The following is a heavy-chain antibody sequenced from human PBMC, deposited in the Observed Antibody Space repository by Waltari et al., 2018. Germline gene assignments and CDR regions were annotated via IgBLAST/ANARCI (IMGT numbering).Heavy chain of an antibody. D-gene: IGHD3-22*01. Sequence: QVQLVQSGAEVKKPGSSVKGSCHTSGGSFSTYTLTWLRQAPGQGLEWMGGIIPIFPTTNYAQKFQGRLTISADESTRTVYMDLSSLRSEDTAVYYCAKRGVNSTGGAFDYWGQGTLVTVSS. CDR2: IIPIFPTT. J-gene: IGHJ4*02. CDR1: GGSFSTYT. CDR3: AKRGVNSTGGAFDY. V-gene: IGHV1-69*01.